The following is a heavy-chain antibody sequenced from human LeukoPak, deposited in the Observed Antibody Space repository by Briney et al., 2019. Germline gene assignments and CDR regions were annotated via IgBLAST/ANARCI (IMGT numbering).Heavy chain of an antibody. CDR2: ISYDGSNK. CDR1: GFTFISYG. D-gene: IGHD2-2*01. V-gene: IGHV3-30*18. CDR3: AKGGMTAASYYGMDV. Sequence: GGSLRLSCAASGFTFISYGMHWVGQVPGKGRGWVAVISYDGSNKYYADSVKGRFTISRDNSKNTLYLQMNSLRAEDTAVYYCAKGGMTAASYYGMDVWGQGTTVTVSS. J-gene: IGHJ6*02.